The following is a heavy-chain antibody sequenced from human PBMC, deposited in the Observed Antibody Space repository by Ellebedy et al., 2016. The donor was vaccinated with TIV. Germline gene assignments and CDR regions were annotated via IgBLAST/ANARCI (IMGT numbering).Heavy chain of an antibody. Sequence: ASVKVSCXASGYTFTSYGISWVRQAPGQGLEWMGWISAYNGNTNYAQKLQGRVTMTTDISTSTAYMELRSLRSDDTAVYYCARKCSSTSCYGGRAFDIWGQGTMVTVSS. D-gene: IGHD2-2*01. CDR3: ARKCSSTSCYGGRAFDI. V-gene: IGHV1-18*01. CDR2: ISAYNGNT. CDR1: GYTFTSYG. J-gene: IGHJ3*02.